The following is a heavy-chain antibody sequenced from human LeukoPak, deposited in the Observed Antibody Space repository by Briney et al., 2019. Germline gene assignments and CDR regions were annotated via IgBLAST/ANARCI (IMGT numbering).Heavy chain of an antibody. CDR2: IYYSGHT. CDR3: ARLSSTWFDY. D-gene: IGHD6-13*01. CDR1: GGSISSSSSY. V-gene: IGHV4-39*01. Sequence: SETLSLTCTVSGGSISSSSSYWGWIHQPPGKGLEWIAIIYYSGHTNYNPSLESRVTITVDTSKNQFSLKLTSVTAADTAVYYCARLSSTWFDYWGQGALVTVSA. J-gene: IGHJ4*02.